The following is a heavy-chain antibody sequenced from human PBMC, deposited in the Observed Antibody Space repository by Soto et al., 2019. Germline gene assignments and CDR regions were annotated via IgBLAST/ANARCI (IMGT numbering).Heavy chain of an antibody. D-gene: IGHD5-18*01. CDR3: ARGIDSAKAGY. J-gene: IGHJ4*01. V-gene: IGHV4-34*01. CDR2: ISSYEGT. CDR1: TGSLPYTS. Sequence: SETLSLTCTFSTGSLPYTSWSWIRQPPGKGLEWIGEISSYEGTNYNPSLKSRVTMSMDTSRNQLSLQLTSMTAADTAVYYCARGIDSAKAGYWDQGGLVTVSS.